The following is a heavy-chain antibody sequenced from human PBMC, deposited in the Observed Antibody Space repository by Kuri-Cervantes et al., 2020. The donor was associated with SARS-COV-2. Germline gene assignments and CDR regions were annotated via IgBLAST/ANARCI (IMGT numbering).Heavy chain of an antibody. V-gene: IGHV1-24*01. CDR2: FDPEDGET. CDR3: ARARDSYDSSGLWG. D-gene: IGHD3-22*01. J-gene: IGHJ1*01. Sequence: ASVKVSCKVSGYTLTELSMHWVRQAPGKGLEWMGGFDPEDGETIYAQKFQGRVTMTRDTSTSTVYMELSSLRSEDTAVYYCARARDSYDSSGLWGWGQGTLVTVS. CDR1: GYTLTELS.